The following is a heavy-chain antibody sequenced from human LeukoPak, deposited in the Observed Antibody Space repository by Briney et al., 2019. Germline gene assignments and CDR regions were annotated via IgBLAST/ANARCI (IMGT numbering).Heavy chain of an antibody. J-gene: IGHJ4*02. V-gene: IGHV3-23*01. Sequence: GGSLRLSCAASGFTFSSYGMSWVRQAPGKGLEWVSAISGSGGSTYYADSVKGRFTISRDNSKNTLYLQMNSLRAEDTAVYYCAKFGDHGSPITMVRGALDYRGQGTLVTVSS. CDR1: GFTFSSYG. CDR2: ISGSGGST. D-gene: IGHD3-10*01. CDR3: AKFGDHGSPITMVRGALDY.